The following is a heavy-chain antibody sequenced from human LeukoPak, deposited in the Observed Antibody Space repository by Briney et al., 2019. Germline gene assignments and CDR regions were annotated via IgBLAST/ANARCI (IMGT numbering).Heavy chain of an antibody. Sequence: PSETLSLTCTVSGGSISSYYWSWIRQPPGKGLEWIGYIYYRGSTNYNPSLKSRVTISVDTSKNQFSLKLSSVTAADTAVYYCARCVTTDYYYYMDVWGKGTTVTVSS. CDR2: IYYRGST. CDR3: ARCVTTDYYYYMDV. J-gene: IGHJ6*03. D-gene: IGHD4-11*01. V-gene: IGHV4-59*01. CDR1: GGSISSYY.